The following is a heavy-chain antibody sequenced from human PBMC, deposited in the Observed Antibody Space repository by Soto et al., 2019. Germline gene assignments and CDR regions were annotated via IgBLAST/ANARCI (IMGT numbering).Heavy chain of an antibody. CDR3: ARHRPGSGGSCYDY. CDR1: GGSISSYY. CDR2: IYYSGST. Sequence: SETLSLTCTVSGGSISSYYWSWIRQPPGKGLEWIGYIYYSGSTNYNPSLKSRVTISVDTSKNQFSLKLSSVTAADTAVYYCARHRPGSGGSCYDYWGQGTLVTVSS. J-gene: IGHJ4*02. V-gene: IGHV4-59*08. D-gene: IGHD2-15*01.